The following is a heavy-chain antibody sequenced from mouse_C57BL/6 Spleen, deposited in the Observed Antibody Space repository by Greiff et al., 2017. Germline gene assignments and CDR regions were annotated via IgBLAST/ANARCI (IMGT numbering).Heavy chain of an antibody. CDR2: INPNNGGT. J-gene: IGHJ2*01. Sequence: VQLKHSGPELVKPGASVKISCKASGYTFTDYYMNWVKQSHGKSLEWIGDINPNNGGTSYNQKFKGKATLTVDKSSSTAYMELRSLTSEDSAVYYCAREDWDYWGQGTTLTVSS. CDR1: GYTFTDYY. CDR3: AREDWDY. V-gene: IGHV1-26*01.